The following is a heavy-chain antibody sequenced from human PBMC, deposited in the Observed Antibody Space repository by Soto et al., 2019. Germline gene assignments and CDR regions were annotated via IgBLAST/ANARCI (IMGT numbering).Heavy chain of an antibody. CDR3: AKDLYSSSWAYYYYYGMDV. V-gene: IGHV3-30*18. CDR1: GFTFSSYG. J-gene: IGHJ6*02. Sequence: PGGSLRLSCAASGFTFSSYGMHWVRQAPGKGLEWVAVISYDGSNKCYADSVKGRFTISRDNSKNTLYLQMNSLRAEDTAVYYCAKDLYSSSWAYYYYYGMDVWGQGTTVTVSS. D-gene: IGHD6-13*01. CDR2: ISYDGSNK.